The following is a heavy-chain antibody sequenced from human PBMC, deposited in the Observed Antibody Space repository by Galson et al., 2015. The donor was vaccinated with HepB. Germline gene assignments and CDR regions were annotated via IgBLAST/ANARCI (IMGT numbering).Heavy chain of an antibody. V-gene: IGHV1-58*02. Sequence: SVKVSCKASGFTFTSSAMQWVRQARGQRLGWIGWIVVGSGNTNYAQKFQERVTITRDMSTSTAYMELSSLRSEDTAVYYCAAIPDRYYYDSSGYKDYWGQGTLVTVSS. CDR3: AAIPDRYYYDSSGYKDY. D-gene: IGHD3-22*01. CDR2: IVVGSGNT. CDR1: GFTFTSSA. J-gene: IGHJ4*02.